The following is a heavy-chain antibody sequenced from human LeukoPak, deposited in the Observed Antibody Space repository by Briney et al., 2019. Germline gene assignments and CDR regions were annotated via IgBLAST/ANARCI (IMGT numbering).Heavy chain of an antibody. Sequence: SETLSLTCTVSGGSISSSSYYWGWIRQPPGKGLEWIGSIYYSGSTYYNPSLKSRVTISVDTSKNQFSLKLSSVTAADTAVYYCARRPVVPASWDGKYDDYWGQGTLVTVSS. CDR1: GGSISSSSYY. CDR2: IYYSGST. D-gene: IGHD2-2*01. CDR3: ARRPVVPASWDGKYDDY. V-gene: IGHV4-39*01. J-gene: IGHJ4*02.